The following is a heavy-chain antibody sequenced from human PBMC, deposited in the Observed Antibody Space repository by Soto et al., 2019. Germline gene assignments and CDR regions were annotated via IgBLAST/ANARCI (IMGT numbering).Heavy chain of an antibody. CDR3: AKGEDWELGRDAFDI. CDR2: ISYDGSNK. J-gene: IGHJ3*02. CDR1: GFTFSSYG. D-gene: IGHD1-26*01. V-gene: IGHV3-30*18. Sequence: PGGSLRLSCAASGFTFSSYGMHWVRQAPGKGLEWVAVISYDGSNKYYADSVKGRFTISRDNSKNTLYLQMNSLRAEDTAVYYCAKGEDWELGRDAFDIWGRGTMVTVSS.